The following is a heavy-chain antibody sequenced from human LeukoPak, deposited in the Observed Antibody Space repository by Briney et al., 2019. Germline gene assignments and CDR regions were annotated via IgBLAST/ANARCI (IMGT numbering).Heavy chain of an antibody. Sequence: PSETPSLTCTVSGGSISSSNYYWVWIRQPPGKGLEWIGSIYYSGDTYYNPSLKSRVTMSVDTSKNQFSLKLSSVTAADTAVYYCASGWPRTTGTTRDAFDIWGQGTMVTVSS. CDR3: ASGWPRTTGTTRDAFDI. D-gene: IGHD1-1*01. CDR2: IYYSGDT. V-gene: IGHV4-39*07. J-gene: IGHJ3*02. CDR1: GGSISSSNYY.